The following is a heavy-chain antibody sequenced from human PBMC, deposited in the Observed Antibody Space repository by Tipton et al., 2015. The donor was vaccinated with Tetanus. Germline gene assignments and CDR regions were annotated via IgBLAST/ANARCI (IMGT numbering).Heavy chain of an antibody. J-gene: IGHJ6*02. CDR2: VYYSGTT. CDR1: GGSISSSSHY. Sequence: TLSLTCTVSGGSISSSSHYWTWIRQRPGKGLEWIGYVYYSGTTYFDLSLQSRLTLSVDTVRNLFSLKLTSVTAEDTGIYYCARDTGSTYAMDVGGQGTEVTASS. V-gene: IGHV4-31*03. CDR3: ARDTGSTYAMDV.